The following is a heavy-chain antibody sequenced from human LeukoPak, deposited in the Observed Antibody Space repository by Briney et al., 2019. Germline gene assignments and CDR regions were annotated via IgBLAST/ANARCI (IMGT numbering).Heavy chain of an antibody. CDR3: ARGGSNWYLAWFDP. V-gene: IGHV4-4*02. CDR1: GGSISSSNW. Sequence: SETLSLTCAVSGGSISSSNWWSWVRQPPGKGLEWIGEIYHSGSTNCNPSLRTRITMSVDKSKNQFSLMLSSVTAADTAVYYCARGGSNWYLAWFDPWGQGTLVTVSS. J-gene: IGHJ5*02. D-gene: IGHD6-13*01. CDR2: IYHSGST.